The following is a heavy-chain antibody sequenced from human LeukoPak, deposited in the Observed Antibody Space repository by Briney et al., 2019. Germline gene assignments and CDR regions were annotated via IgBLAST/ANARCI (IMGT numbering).Heavy chain of an antibody. J-gene: IGHJ5*02. CDR1: GFTFSSYS. CDR3: AREGIVVVPAATGFDP. Sequence: SGGSLRLSCAASGFTFSSYSMNWVRQAPGKGLEWVSSLSSSSSYIYYADSVKGRFTISRDNAKNSLYLQMNSLRAEDTAVYYCAREGIVVVPAATGFDPWGQGTLVTVSS. D-gene: IGHD2-2*01. V-gene: IGHV3-21*01. CDR2: LSSSSSYI.